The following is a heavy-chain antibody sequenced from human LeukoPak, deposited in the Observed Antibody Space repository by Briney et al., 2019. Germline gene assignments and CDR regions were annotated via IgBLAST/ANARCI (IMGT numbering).Heavy chain of an antibody. CDR1: GGSVSSSSYY. CDR3: ARRYYYDSSGYQFDY. D-gene: IGHD3-22*01. Sequence: PSETLSLTCTVSGGSVSSSSYYWGWIRQPPGKGLEWIGSIYYSGSTYYNPSLKSRVTISVDTSKNQFSLKLSSVTAADTAVYYCARRYYYDSSGYQFDYWGQGTLVTVSS. V-gene: IGHV4-39*01. J-gene: IGHJ4*02. CDR2: IYYSGST.